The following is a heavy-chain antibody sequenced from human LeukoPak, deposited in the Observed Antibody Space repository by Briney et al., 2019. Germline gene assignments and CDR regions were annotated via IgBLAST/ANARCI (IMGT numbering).Heavy chain of an antibody. CDR2: IRYDGSNK. D-gene: IGHD6-13*01. CDR1: GFTFSSYG. Sequence: GGSLRLSCAASGFTFSSYGMHWVRQAPGKGLEWVAFIRYDGSNKYYADSVKGRFTISSDNSKNTLYLQMNSLRAEDTAVYYCAKDSGSSSWYLDYWGQGTLVTVSS. V-gene: IGHV3-30*02. J-gene: IGHJ4*02. CDR3: AKDSGSSSWYLDY.